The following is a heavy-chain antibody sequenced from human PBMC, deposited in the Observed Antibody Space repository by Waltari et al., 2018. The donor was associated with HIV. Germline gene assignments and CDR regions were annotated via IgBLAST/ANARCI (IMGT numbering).Heavy chain of an antibody. D-gene: IGHD1-26*01. CDR3: ARDGSSYYGLDY. J-gene: IGHJ4*02. Sequence: EVQVVESGGGLVQPGGSLRLSCAASGFTFSTYEMTWVRQAPGKRLEWISYISSSGSTRYDADSVKGRFTSSRDNAKSSLYLQMNSLRAEDTAVYCCARDGSSYYGLDYWGRGTLVTVSS. CDR1: GFTFSTYE. CDR2: ISSSGSTR. V-gene: IGHV3-48*03.